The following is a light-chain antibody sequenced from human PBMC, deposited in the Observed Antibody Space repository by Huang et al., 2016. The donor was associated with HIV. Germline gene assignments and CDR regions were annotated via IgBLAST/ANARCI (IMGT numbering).Light chain of an antibody. Sequence: EIVLTQSPATLSLSPGARATLSCRASPSVSNYLAWYHQKPGQAPRLLIYDASTRATGIPPRVSGSGAETDFTLTISSLEPEDFAVYYCQQRSDWPPTFGGGTKVEIK. V-gene: IGKV3-11*01. CDR2: DAS. CDR3: QQRSDWPPT. J-gene: IGKJ4*01. CDR1: PSVSNY.